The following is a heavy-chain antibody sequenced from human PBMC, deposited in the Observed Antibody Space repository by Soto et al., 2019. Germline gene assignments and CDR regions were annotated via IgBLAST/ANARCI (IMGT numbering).Heavy chain of an antibody. CDR1: GGSFSSYA. V-gene: IGHV1-69*13. J-gene: IGHJ6*02. D-gene: IGHD2-15*01. CDR2: IIPIFGTA. Sequence: SVKVSCKAPGGSFSSYAICWAQQAPGQGLEWMGGIIPIFGTANYAQKFQGRVTITADESTSTAYMELSSLRSEDTAVYYCARDHEGYCSGGSCYGYGMDVWGQGTTVTVSS. CDR3: ARDHEGYCSGGSCYGYGMDV.